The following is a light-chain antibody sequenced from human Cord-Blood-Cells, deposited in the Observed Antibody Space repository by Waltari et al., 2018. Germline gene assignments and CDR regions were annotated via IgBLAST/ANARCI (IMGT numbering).Light chain of an antibody. CDR3: QQSYSTPYS. V-gene: IGKV1-39*01. CDR2: AAS. CDR1: QSISSY. Sequence: DIQMTQSPSSLSAYVGDSVTITCRASQSISSYLNWYQQKPWKAPKLLIYAASSLQSGVPSRFSGSGSGTDFTLTISSLQPEDFATYYCQQSYSTPYSFGQGTKLEIK. J-gene: IGKJ2*03.